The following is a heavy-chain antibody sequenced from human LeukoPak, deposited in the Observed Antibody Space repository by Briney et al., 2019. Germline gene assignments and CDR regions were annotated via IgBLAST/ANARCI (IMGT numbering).Heavy chain of an antibody. CDR1: GYTFTYYY. V-gene: IGHV1-46*01. CDR3: ARVISSGWYGY. J-gene: IGHJ4*02. D-gene: IGHD6-19*01. CDR2: INPSDGST. Sequence: ASVKVSCKASGYTFTYYYIHWVRQAPGQGLEWMGIINPSDGSTTYAQKFQGRATMTRDTSTNTFYMELSSLRFEDTAVYYCARVISSGWYGYWGQGTLVTVSS.